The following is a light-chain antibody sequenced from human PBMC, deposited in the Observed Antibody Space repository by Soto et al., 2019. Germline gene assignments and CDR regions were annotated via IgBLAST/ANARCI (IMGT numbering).Light chain of an antibody. J-gene: IGLJ2*01. CDR3: QSYDNNLVV. Sequence: QSVLTQPPSVSGAPVQRVTISCTGSSSNIGAGYDVHWYRQLPGTAPTVLIYGNINRPSGVPDRFSASKSGTSASLAITGLQAEDEADYYCQSYDNNLVVFGGGTKVTVL. CDR1: SSNIGAGYD. CDR2: GNI. V-gene: IGLV1-40*01.